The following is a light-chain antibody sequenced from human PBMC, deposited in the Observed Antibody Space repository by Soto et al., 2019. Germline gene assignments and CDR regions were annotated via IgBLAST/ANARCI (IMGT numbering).Light chain of an antibody. CDR2: SNN. J-gene: IGLJ2*01. CDR3: AAWDDTLNGVV. V-gene: IGLV1-44*01. Sequence: QSVLTQPPSASGTPGQRVTISCSGSSSNIGSNTVNWYQQLPGTAPKLLIYSNNQRPSGVPDRFSGSKSGTSASLAISGLQSEDAADHYCAAWDDTLNGVVFGGGTKLTV. CDR1: SSNIGSNT.